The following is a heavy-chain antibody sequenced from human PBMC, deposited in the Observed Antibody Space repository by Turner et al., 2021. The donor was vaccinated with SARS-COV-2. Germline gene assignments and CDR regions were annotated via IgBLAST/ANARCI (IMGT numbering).Heavy chain of an antibody. D-gene: IGHD5-18*01. Sequence: QLPLPESDSGLVQPSSTLSLTCPVSAGSVSSSNSCGALIRQPTGKGLEWIGSVYYSGSTYYNPYLKSRITIAEDTSTNQFSLNLSSVTDADTYEYYCARFEYGYSYSFGFDYWGQGTLVTVSS. J-gene: IGHJ4*02. V-gene: IGHV4-39*01. CDR3: ARFEYGYSYSFGFDY. CDR2: VYYSGST. CDR1: AGSVSSSNSC.